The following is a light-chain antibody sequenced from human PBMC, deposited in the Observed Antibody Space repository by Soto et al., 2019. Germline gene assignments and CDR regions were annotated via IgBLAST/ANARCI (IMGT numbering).Light chain of an antibody. CDR1: SSDVGGYNY. CDR3: CSYAGTYTWV. Sequence: QSVLTQPRSVSGSPGQSVTISCTGTSSDVGGYNYVSWYQQHPGKVPKLMIYDVSQRPSGVPDRFSGSRSANTASLTISGLQPDDEADYCCCSYAGTYTWVFGGGTKVTVL. V-gene: IGLV2-11*01. CDR2: DVS. J-gene: IGLJ3*02.